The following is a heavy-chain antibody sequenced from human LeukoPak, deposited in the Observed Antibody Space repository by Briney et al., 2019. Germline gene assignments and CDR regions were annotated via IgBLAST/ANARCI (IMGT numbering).Heavy chain of an antibody. Sequence: GASVKVSCKASGYTFTSYAMHWVRQAPGQRLEWMGWINAGNGNTKYSQKFQGRVTITRDTSASTAYMELSSLRSEDTAVYYCAREKQWLVSGPGDYWGQGTLVTVSS. CDR3: AREKQWLVSGPGDY. V-gene: IGHV1-3*01. D-gene: IGHD6-19*01. CDR1: GYTFTSYA. J-gene: IGHJ4*02. CDR2: INAGNGNT.